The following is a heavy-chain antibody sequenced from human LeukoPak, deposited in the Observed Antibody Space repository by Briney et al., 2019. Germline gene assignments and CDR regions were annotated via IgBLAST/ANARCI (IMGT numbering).Heavy chain of an antibody. D-gene: IGHD3-3*01. CDR2: IYYSGST. V-gene: IGHV4-31*03. Sequence: SETLSLTCTVSGGSISSGGYYWSWIRQHPGKGLEWIGYIYYSGSTYYNPSLKSRVTISVDTSKNQFSLKLSSVTAADTAVYYCARTIFGVVTALATWGKGTTVTVSS. J-gene: IGHJ6*04. CDR1: GGSISSGGYY. CDR3: ARTIFGVVTALAT.